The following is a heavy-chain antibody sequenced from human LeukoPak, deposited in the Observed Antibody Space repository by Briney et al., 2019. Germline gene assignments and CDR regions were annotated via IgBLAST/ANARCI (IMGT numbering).Heavy chain of an antibody. CDR1: EFTFSSYW. CDR2: IKQDGSEK. D-gene: IGHD3-22*01. V-gene: IGHV3-7*01. CDR3: ARVHDSSGYWANYFDY. Sequence: PGGSLRLSCAASEFTFSSYWMSWVRQAPGKGLEWVASIKQDGSEKYYVDSVKGRVTISRDNAKNSLYLQMNSLRAEDTAVYYCARVHDSSGYWANYFDYWGQGTLVTVSS. J-gene: IGHJ4*02.